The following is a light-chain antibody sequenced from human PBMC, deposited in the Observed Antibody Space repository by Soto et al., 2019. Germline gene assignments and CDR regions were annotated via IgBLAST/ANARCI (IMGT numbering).Light chain of an antibody. CDR3: SSFAGNNNLV. Sequence: QSALTQPPSASGSHGQSVTISCTGTSSDVGGYHYVSWYQQHPGKAPKLMISEVSKRPSGVPDRFSGSKSGNTASLTVSGLQAEDEADYYCSSFAGNNNLVFGGGTKLTVL. CDR2: EVS. CDR1: SSDVGGYHY. V-gene: IGLV2-8*01. J-gene: IGLJ2*01.